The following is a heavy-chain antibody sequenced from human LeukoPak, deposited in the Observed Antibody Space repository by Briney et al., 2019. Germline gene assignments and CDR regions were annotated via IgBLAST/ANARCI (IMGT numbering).Heavy chain of an antibody. CDR1: GGSISSYY. J-gene: IGHJ6*02. CDR3: ARQSDPYYHYGLDF. Sequence: SETLSLTCTVSGGSISSYYWSWIRQPPGKGLEWIGYIYYSGSTNYNPSLKSRVTISVDTSKNQFSLTLNSVTAADTAVYHCARQSDPYYHYGLDFWGQGTTVIVSS. V-gene: IGHV4-59*01. CDR2: IYYSGST.